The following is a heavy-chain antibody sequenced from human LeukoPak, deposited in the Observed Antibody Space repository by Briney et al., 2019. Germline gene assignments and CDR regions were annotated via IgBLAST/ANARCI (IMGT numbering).Heavy chain of an antibody. V-gene: IGHV4-39*01. Sequence: SETLSLTCTVSGGSISSSSYYWGWIRQPPGKGLEWIGSIYYSGSTYYNPSLKSRITISVDTSKNQFSLKLSSVTAADTAVYYCARGGHSSSWYGYYYMDVWGKGTTVTVSS. J-gene: IGHJ6*03. CDR2: IYYSGST. CDR1: GGSISSSSYY. D-gene: IGHD6-13*01. CDR3: ARGGHSSSWYGYYYMDV.